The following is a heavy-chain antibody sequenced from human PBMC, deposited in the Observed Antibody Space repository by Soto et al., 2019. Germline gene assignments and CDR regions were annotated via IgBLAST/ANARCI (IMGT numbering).Heavy chain of an antibody. Sequence: EVQLVETGGGLIQPGGSLRLSCAASGFTVSSNYMSWVRQAPGKGLEWVSVIYSGGSTYYADSVKSRFTISRDNTKNTLYLQMNSLRAEDTAVYYCASTIVVVVAANRYYFDYWGQGTLVTVST. J-gene: IGHJ4*02. CDR1: GFTVSSNY. V-gene: IGHV3-53*02. CDR3: ASTIVVVVAANRYYFDY. CDR2: IYSGGST. D-gene: IGHD2-15*01.